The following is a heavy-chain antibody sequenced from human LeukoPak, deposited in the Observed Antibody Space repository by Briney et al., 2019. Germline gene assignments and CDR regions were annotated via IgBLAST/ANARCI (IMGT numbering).Heavy chain of an antibody. Sequence: PSETLSLTCAVYGGSFSGYYWSWIRQPPGKGLEWIGEINHSGSTNYNPSLKSRVTISVDTSKNQFSLKLSSVTAADTAVYYCARAVLLIAPGAYYYYYYGMDVWGQGTTGTVSS. CDR3: ARAVLLIAPGAYYYYYYGMDV. CDR2: INHSGST. CDR1: GGSFSGYY. J-gene: IGHJ6*02. D-gene: IGHD2-15*01. V-gene: IGHV4-34*01.